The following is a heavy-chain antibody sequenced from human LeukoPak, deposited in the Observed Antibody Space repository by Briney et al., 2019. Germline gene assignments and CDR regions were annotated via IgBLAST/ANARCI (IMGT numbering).Heavy chain of an antibody. J-gene: IGHJ4*02. CDR1: GFTFSNYG. Sequence: GGALRLSCAAPGFTFSNYGLHWVPPAPGEGLGRVGVIWYDGGNKYYADSVKGRFTISRDNSKDTLYLQMNSLSAEDTAVYYCAKDQSKTVTPRHCFDSWGQGTLVTVSS. CDR2: IWYDGGNK. CDR3: AKDQSKTVTPRHCFDS. V-gene: IGHV3-33*06. D-gene: IGHD4-17*01.